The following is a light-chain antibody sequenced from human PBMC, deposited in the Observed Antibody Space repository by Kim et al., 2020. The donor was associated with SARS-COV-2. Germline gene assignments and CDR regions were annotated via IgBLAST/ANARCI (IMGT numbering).Light chain of an antibody. CDR2: LNSDGSH. V-gene: IGLV4-69*01. CDR3: QTWGTGIRV. J-gene: IGLJ3*02. CDR1: SGNSSYA. Sequence: ASVKLTCSLSSGNSSYAIAWHQQQPEKGPRFLMRLNSDGSHSKGDGIPDRFSASSSGAERYLTISSLQSEDEADYYCQTWGTGIRVFGGGTKVTVL.